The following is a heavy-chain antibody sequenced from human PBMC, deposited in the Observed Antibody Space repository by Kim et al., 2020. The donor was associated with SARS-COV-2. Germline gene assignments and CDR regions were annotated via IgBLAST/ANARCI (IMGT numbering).Heavy chain of an antibody. CDR2: INHSGST. CDR1: GGSFSGYY. J-gene: IGHJ5*02. V-gene: IGHV4-34*01. Sequence: SETLSLTCAVYGGSFSGYYWSWIRQPPGKGLEWIGEINHSGSTNYNPSLKSRVTISVDTSKNQFSLKLSSVTAADTAVYYCARVKPLINYDFWSGRRYWFDPWGQGTLVTVSS. CDR3: ARVKPLINYDFWSGRRYWFDP. D-gene: IGHD3-3*01.